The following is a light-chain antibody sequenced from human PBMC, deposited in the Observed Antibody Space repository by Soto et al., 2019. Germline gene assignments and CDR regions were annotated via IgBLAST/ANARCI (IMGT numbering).Light chain of an antibody. J-gene: IGLJ1*01. CDR2: EVS. CDR1: SSDVGGYNY. CDR3: ISYTSSPAYA. Sequence: QSALTQPASVSGSPGQSITISCTGTSSDVGGYNYVSWYQLHPGKAPKLMVYEVSNRPSGVSNRFSGSKSGNTASLTISGLQAEDEADYYCISYTSSPAYAIGTGTKV. V-gene: IGLV2-14*01.